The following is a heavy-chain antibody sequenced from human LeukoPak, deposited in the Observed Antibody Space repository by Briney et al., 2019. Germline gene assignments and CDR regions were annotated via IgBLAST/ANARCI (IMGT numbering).Heavy chain of an antibody. CDR1: GFTFSSYW. D-gene: IGHD1-14*01. Sequence: GGSLRLCCAASGFTFSSYWMHWVRQVPGKGLVWVSRINSDGGTTTYADSVKGRFTISRDNAKNTLYLQMNSLRVEDTAVYYCDWGYNNQHESVKGPITITQDSRQNALEPVMNMPELCDRGGYYRALPRGPTILNWFDPWGQGTLVTVSS. V-gene: IGHV3-74*01. CDR2: INSDGGTT. CDR3: DWGYNNQHESVKGPITITQDSRQNALEPVMNMPELCDRGGYYRALPRGPTILNWFDP. J-gene: IGHJ5*02.